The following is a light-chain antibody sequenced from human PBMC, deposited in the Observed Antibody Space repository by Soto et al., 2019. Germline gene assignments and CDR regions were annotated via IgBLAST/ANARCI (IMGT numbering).Light chain of an antibody. CDR1: QRGGKDY. CDR3: QQYASPPQP. V-gene: IGKV3-20*01. CDR2: QAS. J-gene: IGKJ2*01. Sequence: EIVVTQSPGTLSLSPGERATLSCRASQRGGKDYLAWFQHKPGQAPRLLIHQASNRATGIPDRFSGSGSGTDVTLTISRLEPAEFAVYYVQQYASPPQPFGQGTKRVI.